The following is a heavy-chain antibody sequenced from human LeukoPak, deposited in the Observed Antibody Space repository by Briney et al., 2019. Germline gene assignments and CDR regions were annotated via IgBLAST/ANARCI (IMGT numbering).Heavy chain of an antibody. V-gene: IGHV5-51*01. D-gene: IGHD2-21*01. CDR2: IYPGDSDT. Sequence: GESLKISCKGSGYSFTSYWIGWVRQMPGKGLEWMGIIYPGDSDTRYSPSFQGQVTISADKSISTAYLQWSSLKASDTAMYYCARPLVPYCGGGGCRDAFDIWGQGTMVTVSS. J-gene: IGHJ3*02. CDR1: GYSFTSYW. CDR3: ARPLVPYCGGGGCRDAFDI.